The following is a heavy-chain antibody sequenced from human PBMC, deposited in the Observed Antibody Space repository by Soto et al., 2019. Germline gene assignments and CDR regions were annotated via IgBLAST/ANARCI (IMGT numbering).Heavy chain of an antibody. Sequence: GGSLRLSCAASGFTFSSYGMHWVRQAPGKGLEWVAVIWYDGSNKYYADSVKGRFTISRDNSKNTLYLQMNSLRAEDTAVYYCAREYRKDDFWSDLITPKQNWFDPWGQGT. CDR2: IWYDGSNK. V-gene: IGHV3-33*01. D-gene: IGHD3-3*01. CDR3: AREYRKDDFWSDLITPKQNWFDP. CDR1: GFTFSSYG. J-gene: IGHJ5*02.